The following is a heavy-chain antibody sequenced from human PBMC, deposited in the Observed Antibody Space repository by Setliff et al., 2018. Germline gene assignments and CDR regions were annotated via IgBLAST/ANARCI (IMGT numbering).Heavy chain of an antibody. CDR1: GYTLSKYY. CDR2: INPSGGLT. Sequence: PGESLKISCKASGYTLSKYYMHWVRQAPGQGLEWMGIINPSGGLTKYAQKFQGRVTMTSDTSTNTVYLEVSSLRSEDTAVYFCARDRFYNSWSGTSITAPHDAFDIWGQGTMVTVSS. D-gene: IGHD3-3*01. V-gene: IGHV1-46*03. CDR3: ARDRFYNSWSGTSITAPHDAFDI. J-gene: IGHJ3*02.